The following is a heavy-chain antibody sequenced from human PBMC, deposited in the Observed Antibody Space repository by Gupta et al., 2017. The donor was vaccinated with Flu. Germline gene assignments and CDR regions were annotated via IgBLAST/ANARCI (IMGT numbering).Heavy chain of an antibody. J-gene: IGHJ6*03. V-gene: IGHV4-31*02. CDR3: ARSYYYYYMDV. CDR2: IYYSGST. Sequence: SWIRQHPGKGLEWIGYIYYSGSTYYNPSLKSRVTISVDTSKNQFSLKLSSVTAADTAVYYCARSYYYYYMDVWGKGTTVTVSS.